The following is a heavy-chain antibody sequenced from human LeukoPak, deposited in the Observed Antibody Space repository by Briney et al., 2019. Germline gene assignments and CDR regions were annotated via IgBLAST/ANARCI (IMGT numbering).Heavy chain of an antibody. V-gene: IGHV1-18*01. D-gene: IGHD4-17*01. CDR2: INPYNGNT. CDR3: ARGEVYGDRDFDY. J-gene: IGHJ4*02. Sequence: GASVKVSCKTSGYTFTSYSIIWVRQAPGQGLECMGWINPYNGNTNYAQNLQGRVTMTTDTSTNTVYMELKSLRSDDTAVYYCARGEVYGDRDFDYWGQGTLVTVSS. CDR1: GYTFTSYS.